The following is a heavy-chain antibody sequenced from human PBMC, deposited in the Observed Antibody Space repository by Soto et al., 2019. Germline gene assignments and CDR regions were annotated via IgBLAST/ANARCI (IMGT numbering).Heavy chain of an antibody. V-gene: IGHV1-69*06. J-gene: IGHJ3*02. CDR3: ASRLYDILTGYSQVPLFDI. CDR1: GGAFSSYA. D-gene: IGHD3-9*01. CDR2: IIPIFGTA. Sequence: ASVKVSCKASGGAFSSYAISWVRQAPGQGLEWMGGIIPIFGTANYAQKFQGRVTITADKSTSTAYMELSSLRSEDTAVYYCASRLYDILTGYSQVPLFDIWGQGTMVT.